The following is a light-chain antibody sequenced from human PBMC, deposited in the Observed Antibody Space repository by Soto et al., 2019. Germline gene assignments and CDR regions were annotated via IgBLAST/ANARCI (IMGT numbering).Light chain of an antibody. J-gene: IGKJ2*01. CDR3: QQYNSYSYT. V-gene: IGKV1-5*03. CDR2: EAS. Sequence: DFQMTQSPSTLSASVGDRVTITCRASQSINNWLAWYQQKPGRAPKLLIYEASNLQSGVPSRFSGSGSGTEFILTISSLQPDDFATYYYQQYNSYSYTLGQGTKVDIK. CDR1: QSINNW.